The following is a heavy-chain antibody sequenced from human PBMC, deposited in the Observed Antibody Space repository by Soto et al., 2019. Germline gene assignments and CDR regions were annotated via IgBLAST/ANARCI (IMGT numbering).Heavy chain of an antibody. CDR2: IRSKAYGGTT. CDR3: TRVSGPDIVVVVAATYWFDP. CDR1: GFTFGDYA. J-gene: IGHJ5*02. V-gene: IGHV3-49*03. D-gene: IGHD2-15*01. Sequence: PGGSLRLSCRASGFTFGDYAMSWFRQAPGKGLEWVGFIRSKAYGGTTEYAASVKGRFTISRDDSKSIAYLQMNSLKTEDTAVYYCTRVSGPDIVVVVAATYWFDPWGQGTLVTVSS.